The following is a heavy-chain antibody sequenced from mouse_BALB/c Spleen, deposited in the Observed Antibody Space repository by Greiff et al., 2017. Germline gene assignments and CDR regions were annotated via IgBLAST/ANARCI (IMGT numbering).Heavy chain of an antibody. V-gene: IGHV1-80*01. CDR3: AGYYGNPFAY. J-gene: IGHJ3*01. Sequence: VQLQESGAELVRPGSSVKISCKASGYAFSCYWMNWVKKRPGQGLEWIGQIYPGDGDTNYNGKFKGKATLTADKSSSTAYMQLSSLTSEDSAVYFCAGYYGNPFAYGGQGTLGAVSA. D-gene: IGHD2-1*01. CDR1: GYAFSCYW. CDR2: IYPGDGDT.